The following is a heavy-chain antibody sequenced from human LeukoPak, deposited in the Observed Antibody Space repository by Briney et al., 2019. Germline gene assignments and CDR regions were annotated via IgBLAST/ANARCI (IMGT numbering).Heavy chain of an antibody. V-gene: IGHV1-24*01. CDR3: ASQYYDYVWGSYRRIDY. J-gene: IGHJ4*02. Sequence: GASVKVSCKVSGYTLTELSIYWVRQAPGKGLEWMGGFDPEDGETIYGQKFQGRVTMTEDTSTDTAYMELSSLRSEDTAVYYCASQYYDYVWGSYRRIDYWGQGTLVTVSS. D-gene: IGHD3-16*02. CDR1: GYTLTELS. CDR2: FDPEDGET.